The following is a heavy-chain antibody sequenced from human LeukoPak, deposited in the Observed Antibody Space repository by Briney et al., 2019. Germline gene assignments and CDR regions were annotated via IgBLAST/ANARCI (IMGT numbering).Heavy chain of an antibody. CDR1: GGTFSSYA. CDR3: ARSPDILTGEKFDY. Sequence: GASVKVSCKASGGTFSSYAISWVRQATGQGLEWMGIINPSGDVRSYAQKSQGRVTVTRDTSISTVYMELSRLRSDDTAVYYCARSPDILTGEKFDYWGQGTLVTVSS. V-gene: IGHV1-46*01. D-gene: IGHD3-9*01. J-gene: IGHJ4*02. CDR2: INPSGDVR.